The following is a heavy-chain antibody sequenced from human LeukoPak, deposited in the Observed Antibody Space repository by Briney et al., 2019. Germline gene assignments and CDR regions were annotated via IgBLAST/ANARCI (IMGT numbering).Heavy chain of an antibody. V-gene: IGHV3-53*04. D-gene: IGHD5-18*01. CDR1: GFTVSSNY. CDR2: IYSGGST. Sequence: GGSLRLSCAASGFTVSSNYMNWVRQAPGKGLEWVSVIYSGGSTYYADSVKGRFTISRHNSKNTLYLQMNSLRAEDTAVYYCARALDTAMVTSFDYWGQGTLVTVSS. CDR3: ARALDTAMVTSFDY. J-gene: IGHJ4*02.